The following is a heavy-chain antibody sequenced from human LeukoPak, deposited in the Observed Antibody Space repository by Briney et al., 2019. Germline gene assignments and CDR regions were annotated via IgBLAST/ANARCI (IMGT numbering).Heavy chain of an antibody. CDR2: IYTSGST. CDR1: GGSISSGSYY. D-gene: IGHD3-22*01. Sequence: PSQTLSLTCTVSGGSISSGSYYWSWIRQPAGKGLEWIGRIYTSGSTNYNPSLKSRVTISVDTSKNQFSLKLSSVTAADTAVYYCARDGISYYDTLDAFDIWRQGTMVTVSS. J-gene: IGHJ3*02. V-gene: IGHV4-61*02. CDR3: ARDGISYYDTLDAFDI.